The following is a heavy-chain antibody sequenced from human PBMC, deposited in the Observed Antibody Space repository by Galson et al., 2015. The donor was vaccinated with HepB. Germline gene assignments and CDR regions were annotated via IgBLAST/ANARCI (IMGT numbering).Heavy chain of an antibody. CDR2: IEWDDDK. V-gene: IGHV2-70*12. D-gene: IGHD5-12*01. CDR3: AHRASSGYPNAFDI. J-gene: IGHJ3*02. CDR1: GFSLSTSGMC. Sequence: PALVKPTQTLTLTCTFSGFSLSTSGMCVSWIRQPPGKALEWLALIEWDDDKYYSTSLKTRLTISKDTSKNQVVLTMTNMDPVDTATYYCAHRASSGYPNAFDIWGQGTMVTVSS.